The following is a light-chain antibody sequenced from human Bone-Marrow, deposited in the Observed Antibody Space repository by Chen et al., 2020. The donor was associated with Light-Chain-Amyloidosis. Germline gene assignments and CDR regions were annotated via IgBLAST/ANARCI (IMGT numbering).Light chain of an antibody. CDR2: GAS. CDR1: QSVSSRY. V-gene: IGKV3-20*01. CDR3: QQSGNSLT. J-gene: IGKJ4*01. Sequence: EIVLTQAPDTLSLSPGERATLYCRSRQSVSSRYLAWYQQKPGQAPRLLIYGASNRATGIPDRFSGRGSGTDFTLTVSRLEPEDFAVYYCQQSGNSLTFGGGTKVDIK.